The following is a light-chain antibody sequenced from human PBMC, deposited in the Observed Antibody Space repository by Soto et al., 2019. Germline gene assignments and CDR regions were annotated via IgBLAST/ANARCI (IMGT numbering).Light chain of an antibody. V-gene: IGKV1-5*01. CDR3: QHYSSYSPT. Sequence: DMQVTQSPSTLSASVGDTVTITCRASQSISSWLARYQQKSGKAPKLLIHDGSTLQSGVPSRFSGSGSGTDFTLTISGLQPDDFATYYCQHYSSYSPTFGPGTTVAIK. CDR2: DGS. CDR1: QSISSW. J-gene: IGKJ3*01.